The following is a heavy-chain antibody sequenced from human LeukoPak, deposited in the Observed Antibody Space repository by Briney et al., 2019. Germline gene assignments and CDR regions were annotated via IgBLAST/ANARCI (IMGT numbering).Heavy chain of an antibody. Sequence: GGSLRLSCAASGFTFRSYAMSWVRQAPGKGLEWVSAISGSGSSTYYADSVKGRFTISRDNSKNTLSLQMDSLTAEDTAIYYCAKAGPVPVSSLSSSWYEDYWGQGTLVTVSS. D-gene: IGHD6-13*01. CDR1: GFTFRSYA. CDR3: AKAGPVPVSSLSSSWYEDY. J-gene: IGHJ4*02. V-gene: IGHV3-23*01. CDR2: ISGSGSST.